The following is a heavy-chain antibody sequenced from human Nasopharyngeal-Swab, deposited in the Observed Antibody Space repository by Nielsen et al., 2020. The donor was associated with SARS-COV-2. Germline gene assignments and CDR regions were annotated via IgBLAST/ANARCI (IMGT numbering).Heavy chain of an antibody. CDR1: GGSISSHY. Sequence: SETLSLTCNVSGGSISSHYWSWIRQSPGKGLEWIGYIYYSGSTNYNPSLKSRVTISMATSRDQFSLKLSSVTAADTAVYYCAREPAYGDYFDYWGQGTLVTVSS. CDR2: IYYSGST. V-gene: IGHV4-59*11. D-gene: IGHD4-17*01. J-gene: IGHJ4*02. CDR3: AREPAYGDYFDY.